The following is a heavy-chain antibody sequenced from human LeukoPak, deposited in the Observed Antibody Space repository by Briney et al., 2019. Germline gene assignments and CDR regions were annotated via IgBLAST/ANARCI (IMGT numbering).Heavy chain of an antibody. J-gene: IGHJ1*01. V-gene: IGHV4-34*01. CDR3: VRGDYYDSSEHFQH. CDR2: INHSGST. Sequence: SETLSLTCAVYGGSFSGYYWSWIRQPPGKGLEWIGEINHSGSTNYNPSLKSRVTISVDTSKNQFSLKLSSVTAADTAVYYCVRGDYYDSSEHFQHWGQGTLVTVSS. CDR1: GGSFSGYY. D-gene: IGHD3-22*01.